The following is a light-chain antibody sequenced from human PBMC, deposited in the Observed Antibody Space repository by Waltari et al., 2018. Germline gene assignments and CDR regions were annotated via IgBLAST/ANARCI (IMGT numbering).Light chain of an antibody. CDR2: GQN. CDR3: DSRDSSGNHEV. J-gene: IGLJ2*01. Sequence: SSELRQDPVLSVDLGQTVRIRCQGELRRRQPVSWYQQKPGQAPVLVIYGQNNRPSGIADRFSGSTSGNTASLTITGAQAEDEADYYCDSRDSSGNHEVFGGGTKLTVL. V-gene: IGLV3-19*01. CDR1: LRRRQP.